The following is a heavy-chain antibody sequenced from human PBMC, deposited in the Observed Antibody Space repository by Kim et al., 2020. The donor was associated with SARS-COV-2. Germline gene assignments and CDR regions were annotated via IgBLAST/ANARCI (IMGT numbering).Heavy chain of an antibody. CDR3: ARTSGSGSRYFDC. CDR1: GGSISNYY. Sequence: SETLSLTCTVSGGSISNYYWSWIRQPPGKGLEWIGYIYYSGNTNYNPSLKSRVTISVDTSKNQCFLALSSVTAADTALYYCARTSGSGSRYFDCWGQGALVTVTS. CDR2: IYYSGNT. J-gene: IGHJ4*01. V-gene: IGHV4-59*13. D-gene: IGHD3-10*01.